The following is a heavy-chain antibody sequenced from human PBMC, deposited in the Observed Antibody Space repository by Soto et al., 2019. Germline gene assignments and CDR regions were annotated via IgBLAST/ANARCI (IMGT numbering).Heavy chain of an antibody. CDR1: GGSFSGYY. V-gene: IGHV4-34*01. CDR3: ARAITQVTYPNYYYMDV. CDR2: INQSGSP. J-gene: IGHJ6*03. D-gene: IGHD5-12*01. Sequence: QVQLQQWGAGLLKASETLYLTCGVSGGSFSGYYWSWIRQSPGQGLEWIGEINQSGSPNYSPSLMRRVTTSTDTSQDHFSLHRSALTAADTAVYYCARAITQVTYPNYYYMDVWGKGTTVTVSS.